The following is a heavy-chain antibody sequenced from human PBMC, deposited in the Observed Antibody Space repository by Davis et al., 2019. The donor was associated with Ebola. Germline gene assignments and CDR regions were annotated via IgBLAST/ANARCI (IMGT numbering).Heavy chain of an antibody. Sequence: ASVKVSCKASGYTFTGYFIHWVRQAPGQGLEWMGWIGAYNGNTNYAQKLQGRVTMTTDASTSTAYMELRSLRSDDTAVYYCAREGPQHIPAAGTLDYWGQGTLVTVSS. CDR2: IGAYNGNT. CDR1: GYTFTGYF. D-gene: IGHD6-13*01. CDR3: AREGPQHIPAAGTLDY. V-gene: IGHV1-18*04. J-gene: IGHJ4*02.